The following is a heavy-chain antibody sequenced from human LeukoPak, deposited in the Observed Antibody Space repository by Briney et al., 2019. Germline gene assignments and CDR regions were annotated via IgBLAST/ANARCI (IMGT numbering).Heavy chain of an antibody. CDR3: ARQYYDYVWGTHPYYFDY. CDR2: MYYSGST. J-gene: IGHJ4*02. Sequence: SETLSLTCTVSGGSISSYYWGWIRQPPGKGLEWIGSMYYSGSTYYNPSLKSRVTISVDTSKNQFSLKLSSVTAADTAVYYCARQYYDYVWGTHPYYFDYWGQGTLVTVSS. CDR1: GGSISSYY. D-gene: IGHD3-16*01. V-gene: IGHV4-39*07.